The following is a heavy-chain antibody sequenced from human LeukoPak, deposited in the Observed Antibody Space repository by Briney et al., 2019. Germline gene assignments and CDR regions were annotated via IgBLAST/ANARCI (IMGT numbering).Heavy chain of an antibody. J-gene: IGHJ4*02. Sequence: GGSLRLSCAASGFTFTSYGMHWVRQAPGKGLEWVAIISYHGSNIYYADSVKGRFTISRDNSKNTLYLQMNSLRAEDTAVYYCAKDRVDYWGQGTLVTVSS. CDR2: ISYHGSNI. CDR3: AKDRVDY. CDR1: GFTFTSYG. V-gene: IGHV3-30*18.